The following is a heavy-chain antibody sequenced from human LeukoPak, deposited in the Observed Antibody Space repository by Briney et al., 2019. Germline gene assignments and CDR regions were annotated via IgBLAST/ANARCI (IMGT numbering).Heavy chain of an antibody. CDR2: IYYSGST. V-gene: IGHV4-39*07. D-gene: IGHD2-15*01. CDR1: GGSISSSSYY. Sequence: PSETLSLTCTVSGGSISSSSYYWGWIRQPPGKGLEWIGSIYYSGSTYYNPSLKSRVTISVDTSKNQLSLKLSSVTAADTAVYYWAREQAYCSGGSCYYYYMDVWGKGTTVTVSS. CDR3: AREQAYCSGGSCYYYYMDV. J-gene: IGHJ6*03.